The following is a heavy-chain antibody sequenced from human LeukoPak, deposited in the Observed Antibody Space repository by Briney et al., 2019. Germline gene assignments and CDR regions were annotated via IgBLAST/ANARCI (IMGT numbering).Heavy chain of an antibody. CDR3: ARGGELNFDY. CDR1: GGSFSGYY. J-gene: IGHJ4*02. V-gene: IGHV4-34*01. CDR2: INHSGST. Sequence: PSETLSLTCAVYGGSFSGYYWSWIRQPPGKGLEWIGEINHSGSTNYNPSLKSRVTISVDTSKNQFSLKLSSVTAADTAVYYCARGGELNFDYWGQGTLVTVSS. D-gene: IGHD1-26*01.